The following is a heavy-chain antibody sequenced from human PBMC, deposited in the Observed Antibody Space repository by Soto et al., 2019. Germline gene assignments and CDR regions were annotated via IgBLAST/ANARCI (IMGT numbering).Heavy chain of an antibody. J-gene: IGHJ5*02. CDR3: ARDGDEEANFDP. CDR1: GYTFTNYG. CDR2: INVYSGYT. V-gene: IGHV1-18*01. Sequence: QVQLMQSGAEAKKPGASVKVSCKASGYTFTNYGISWVRQAPGQGLEWMGWINVYSGYTSYAQKFQDRVTMATDTSTNTAYMELRSLRSDDTAIYYCARDGDEEANFDPWGQGTLVTVSS. D-gene: IGHD4-17*01.